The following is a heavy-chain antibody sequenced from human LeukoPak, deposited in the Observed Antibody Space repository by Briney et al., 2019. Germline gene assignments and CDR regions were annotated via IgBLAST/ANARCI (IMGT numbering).Heavy chain of an antibody. CDR3: ARRYYDFWSGAHGAFDI. CDR2: IYYSGST. Sequence: SETLSLTCTVFGGSISSYYWSWIRQPPGKGLEWIGYIYYSGSTNYNPSLKSRVTISVDTSKNQFSLKLSSVTAADTAVYYCARRYYDFWSGAHGAFDIWGQGTMVTVSS. D-gene: IGHD3-3*01. J-gene: IGHJ3*02. V-gene: IGHV4-59*01. CDR1: GGSISSYY.